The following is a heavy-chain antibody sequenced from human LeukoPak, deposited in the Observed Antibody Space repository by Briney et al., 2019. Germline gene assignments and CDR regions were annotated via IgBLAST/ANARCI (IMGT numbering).Heavy chain of an antibody. D-gene: IGHD4-17*01. CDR1: GLTFSDYY. CDR3: ARDGDYAAYYFDY. Sequence: GGSLRLSCAASGLTFSDYYMSWLRQAPGKGLEWVSYISSSGSTIYYADSVKGRFTISRDNAKSSLYLQMNSLRAEDTAVYYCARDGDYAAYYFDYWGQGTLVTVSS. J-gene: IGHJ4*02. CDR2: ISSSGSTI. V-gene: IGHV3-11*01.